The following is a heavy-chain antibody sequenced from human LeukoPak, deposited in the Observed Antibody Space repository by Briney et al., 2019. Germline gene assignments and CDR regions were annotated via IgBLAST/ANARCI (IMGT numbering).Heavy chain of an antibody. V-gene: IGHV3-21*01. CDR2: ISSSSSYI. CDR3: AELGITMIGGV. J-gene: IGHJ6*04. CDR1: GFTFSSYT. D-gene: IGHD3-10*02. Sequence: GGSLRLSCAASGFTFSSYTMNWVRQAPGKGLEWVSSISSSSSYIYYADSVKGRFTISRDNAKNPLYLQMNSLRAEDTAVYYCAELGITMIGGVWGKGTTVTISS.